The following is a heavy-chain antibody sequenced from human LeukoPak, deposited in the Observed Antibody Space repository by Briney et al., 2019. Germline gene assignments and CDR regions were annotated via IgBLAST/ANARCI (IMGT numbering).Heavy chain of an antibody. V-gene: IGHV4-4*02. CDR2: IHHSGSI. Sequence: SETLSLACAVSGVSISSNLWWTWVRQPPGKGLEWIAEIHHSGSINYNPSLKSRVTISVDKAKNQFSLNLNSVTAADTAVYYCARGGDRSFDYWGQGTLVTVSS. CDR3: ARGGDRSFDY. D-gene: IGHD3-10*01. CDR1: GVSISSNLW. J-gene: IGHJ4*02.